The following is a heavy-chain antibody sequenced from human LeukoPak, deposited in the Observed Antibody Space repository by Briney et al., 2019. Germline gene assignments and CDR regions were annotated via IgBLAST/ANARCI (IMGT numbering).Heavy chain of an antibody. J-gene: IGHJ4*02. V-gene: IGHV4-38-2*02. CDR3: ARDKPLYY. Sequence: SETLSLTCTVSGYSLSSGYYWGWIRQPPGKGLEWIGSIYHSGSTYYNPSLKSRVTISVDTSKNQFSLKLSSVTAADTAVYYCARDKPLYYWGQGTLVTVSS. D-gene: IGHD1-14*01. CDR1: GYSLSSGYY. CDR2: IYHSGST.